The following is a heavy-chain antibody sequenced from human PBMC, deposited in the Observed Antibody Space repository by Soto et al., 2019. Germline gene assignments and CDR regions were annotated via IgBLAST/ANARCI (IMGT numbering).Heavy chain of an antibody. CDR2: ISPDGSNA. CDR1: GSNFSRYD. CDR3: ARGPSHSAFEI. V-gene: IGHV3-30-3*01. Sequence: RLSCAASGSNFSRYDIHWDRQAPGKGLEWVAHISPDGSNAYYADSVKGRFIISRDNAKNMVYLQMNSLRVEDTSVYHCARGPSHSAFEIWGQGTMVTVSS. J-gene: IGHJ3*02.